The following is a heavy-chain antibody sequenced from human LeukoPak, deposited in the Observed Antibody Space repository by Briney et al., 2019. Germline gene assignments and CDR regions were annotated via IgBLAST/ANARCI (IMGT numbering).Heavy chain of an antibody. CDR2: IGGSGGRT. CDR1: GFTFSSYG. V-gene: IGHV3-23*01. Sequence: GGSLRLSCAASGFTFSSYGMSWVRQAPGKGLEWVSAIGGSGGRTYYADSVKGRFTISRDNAKNSLYLQMNSLRAEDTAVYYCARVGRGYYYYMDVWGKGTTVTVSS. CDR3: ARVGRGYYYYMDV. J-gene: IGHJ6*03. D-gene: IGHD1-26*01.